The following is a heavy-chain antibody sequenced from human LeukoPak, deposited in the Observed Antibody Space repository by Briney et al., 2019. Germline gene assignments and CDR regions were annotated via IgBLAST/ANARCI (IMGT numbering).Heavy chain of an antibody. J-gene: IGHJ6*03. Sequence: PGGSLRLSCAASGFTFSSYGMHWVRQAPGKGLEWVALIHFDGGYKYNADSVKGRFTIPRDNSKSTLYLQMNGLTAEDTAVYYCAKADRTGSYSYYYMDVWGKGTTVTVSS. CDR1: GFTFSSYG. V-gene: IGHV3-30*02. CDR2: IHFDGGYK. D-gene: IGHD1-14*01. CDR3: AKADRTGSYSYYYMDV.